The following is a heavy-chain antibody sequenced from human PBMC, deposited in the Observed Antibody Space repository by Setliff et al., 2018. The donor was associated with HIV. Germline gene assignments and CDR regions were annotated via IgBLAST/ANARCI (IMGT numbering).Heavy chain of an antibody. CDR1: GHTLTELS. D-gene: IGHD3-22*01. CDR3: ATIRAYYYDSSGQEYFQH. V-gene: IGHV1-24*01. CDR2: FDPEDGET. J-gene: IGHJ1*01. Sequence: ASVKVSCKVSGHTLTELSMHWVRQAPGKGLEWMGGFDPEDGETVYAQKFQGRVTMTEDTSTDTAYMELSSLRSEDTAMYYCATIRAYYYDSSGQEYFQHWGHGTLVTVSS.